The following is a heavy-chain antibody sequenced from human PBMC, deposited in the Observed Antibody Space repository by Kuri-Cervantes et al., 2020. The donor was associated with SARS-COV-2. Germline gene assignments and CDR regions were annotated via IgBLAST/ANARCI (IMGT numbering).Heavy chain of an antibody. V-gene: IGHV1-69*05. CDR1: GGTFSSYA. D-gene: IGHD3-3*01. CDR2: IIPIFGTA. Sequence: SVKVSCKASGGTFSSYAISWVRQAPGQGLEWMGGIIPIFGTANYAQKFQGRVTITTDESTSTACVELSSLRSEDTAVYYCAIHTVFGVVIGRWFDPWGQGTLVTVSS. CDR3: AIHTVFGVVIGRWFDP. J-gene: IGHJ5*02.